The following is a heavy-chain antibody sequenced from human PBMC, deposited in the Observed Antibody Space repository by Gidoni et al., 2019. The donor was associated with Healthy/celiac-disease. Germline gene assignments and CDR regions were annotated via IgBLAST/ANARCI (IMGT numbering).Heavy chain of an antibody. J-gene: IGHJ4*02. CDR2: ISSSSSYI. CDR3: ARGGHMVRGTSYDY. V-gene: IGHV3-21*01. Sequence: EVQLVESGGGLVKPGGPLRLSCAASGFTFSSYSMNWVRQAPGKGLECVSSISSSSSYIYYADSVKGRFTISRDNTKNSLYLQMNSLRAEDTAVYYCARGGHMVRGTSYDYWGQGTLVTVSS. D-gene: IGHD3-10*01. CDR1: GFTFSSYS.